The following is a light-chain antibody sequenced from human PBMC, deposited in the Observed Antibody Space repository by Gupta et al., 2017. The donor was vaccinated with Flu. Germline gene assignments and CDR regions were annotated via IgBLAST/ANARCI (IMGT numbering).Light chain of an antibody. J-gene: IGLJ2*01. CDR1: NSDVGGYNY. V-gene: IGLV2-11*01. CDR3: CSYAGSYTLV. Sequence: QSALTQPRSVSGSPGQSVTISCTGTNSDVGGYNYVSWHQKHPGKAPKLMIYDVSKRPSGVPDRFSGSKSGNTASLTISGLQAEDEADYYCCSYAGSYTLVFGGGTKLTVL. CDR2: DVS.